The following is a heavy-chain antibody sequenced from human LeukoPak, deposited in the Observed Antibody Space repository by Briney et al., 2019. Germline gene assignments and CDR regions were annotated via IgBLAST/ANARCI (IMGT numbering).Heavy chain of an antibody. Sequence: SVKVSFKASGYIFTNYGINWVRQAPGQGLEWMGRIIPIFGTANYAQKFQGRVTITTDESTSTAYMELSSLRPEDTAVYYCARDRASTAMAYFDYWGQGTLVTVSS. CDR2: IIPIFGTA. D-gene: IGHD5-18*01. CDR1: GYIFTNYG. J-gene: IGHJ4*02. CDR3: ARDRASTAMAYFDY. V-gene: IGHV1-69*05.